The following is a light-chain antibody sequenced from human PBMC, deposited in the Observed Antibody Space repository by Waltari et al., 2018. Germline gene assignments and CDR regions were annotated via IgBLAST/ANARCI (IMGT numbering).Light chain of an antibody. CDR3: SSYTSSSTVV. Sequence: TLTQPAYISGSTRNSINISCTGTSRDVGGYNYVSWYQQHPGKAPKLMIYDVSNRPSGVSNRFSGSKSGNTASLTISGLQAEDEADYYCSSYTSSSTVVFGGGTKLTVL. J-gene: IGLJ2*01. V-gene: IGLV2-14*03. CDR2: DVS. CDR1: SRDVGGYNY.